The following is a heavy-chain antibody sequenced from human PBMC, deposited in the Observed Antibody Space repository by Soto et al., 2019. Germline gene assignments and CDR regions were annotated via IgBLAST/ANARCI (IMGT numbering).Heavy chain of an antibody. Sequence: QVQLVQSGAEVRKPGASVKVSCKASGYTFSSHGSIWVRQAPGQGLEWMAWISGYNGNAKYAQRLQGRVTMTTVSSTSTVYMDLRSLGSDGSAVYYCAREGSYGWYDCWGQGTLVTVSS. J-gene: IGHJ5*01. D-gene: IGHD2-15*01. CDR3: AREGSYGWYDC. CDR2: ISGYNGNA. CDR1: GYTFSSHG. V-gene: IGHV1-18*01.